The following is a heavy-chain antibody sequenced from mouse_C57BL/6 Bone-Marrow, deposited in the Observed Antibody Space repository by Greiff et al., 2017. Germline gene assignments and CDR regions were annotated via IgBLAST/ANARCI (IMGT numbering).Heavy chain of an antibody. CDR3: ARLYDGYSFDY. V-gene: IGHV5-6*02. J-gene: IGHJ2*01. Sequence: DVKLVESGGDLVKPGGSLKLSCAASGFTFSSYGMSWVRQTPDKRLEWVATISSGGSYTYYPDSVKVRFTISRDNAKNTLYLQMSSLKSEDTAMYYCARLYDGYSFDYWGQGTTLTVSS. CDR2: ISSGGSYT. CDR1: GFTFSSYG. D-gene: IGHD2-3*01.